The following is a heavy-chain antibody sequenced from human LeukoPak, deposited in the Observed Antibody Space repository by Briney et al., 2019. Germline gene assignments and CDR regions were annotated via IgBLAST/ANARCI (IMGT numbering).Heavy chain of an antibody. CDR2: ISGSGGST. J-gene: IGHJ4*02. Sequence: QPGGSLRLSCAASGFTFSSYAMSWVRQAPGKGLEWVSAISGSGGSTYYADSVKGRFTISRDNARDTVYLQVNGLRADDTAVYYCARDLRDNNFWGQGTLVTVSS. CDR3: ARDLRDNNF. CDR1: GFTFSSYA. D-gene: IGHD5-24*01. V-gene: IGHV3-23*01.